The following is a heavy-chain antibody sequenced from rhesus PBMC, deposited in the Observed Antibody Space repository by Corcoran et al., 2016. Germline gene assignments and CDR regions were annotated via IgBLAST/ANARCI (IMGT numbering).Heavy chain of an antibody. CDR3: ARVIAGTIYPDY. D-gene: IGHD1-1-1*01. V-gene: IGHV4-106*01. Sequence: QVQLQESGPGVVKPSETLSLTCAVSGGSISGYYLWSWIHQPPGKGLEWIGYIYGGRWRTSYNPSLKSRVIISIDTSKNQFSLKLSSVTAADTAVYYCARVIAGTIYPDYWGQGVLVTVSS. CDR2: IYGGRWRT. J-gene: IGHJ4*01. CDR1: GGSISGYYL.